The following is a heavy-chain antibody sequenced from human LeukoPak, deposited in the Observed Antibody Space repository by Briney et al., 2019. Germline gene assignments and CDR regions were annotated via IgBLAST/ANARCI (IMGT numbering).Heavy chain of an antibody. CDR3: ARSYNFDWLSFDY. Sequence: GGSLRLSCAASGFTFSSHWMSWVRQAPGKGLEWVANIKKDGSEKYYVDSVKGRFTISRDNAKNSLYLQMNSLRAEDTAVYYCARSYNFDWLSFDYRGQGTLVTVSS. CDR1: GFTFSSHW. V-gene: IGHV3-7*01. D-gene: IGHD3-9*01. CDR2: IKKDGSEK. J-gene: IGHJ4*02.